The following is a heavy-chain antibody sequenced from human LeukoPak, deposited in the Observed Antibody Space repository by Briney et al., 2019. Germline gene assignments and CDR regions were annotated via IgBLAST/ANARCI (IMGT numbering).Heavy chain of an antibody. CDR3: ARDPILWGGYYYGNYFDY. CDR2: IIPIFGTA. J-gene: IGHJ4*02. D-gene: IGHD3-22*01. CDR1: GGTFSSYA. Sequence: ASVKVSCKASGGTFSSYAISWVRQAPGQWLEWMGRIIPIFGTANYAQKFQGRVTITTDESTSTAYMELSSLRSEDTAVYYCARDPILWGGYYYGNYFDYWGQGTLVTVSS. V-gene: IGHV1-69*05.